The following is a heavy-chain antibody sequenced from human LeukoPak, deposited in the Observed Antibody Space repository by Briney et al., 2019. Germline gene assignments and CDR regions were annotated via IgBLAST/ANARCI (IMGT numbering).Heavy chain of an antibody. V-gene: IGHV3-53*01. CDR2: IYSGGST. Sequence: GGCLRLSCAASGFTVSSNYMSWVRQAPGKGLEWVSVIYSGGSTYYADSVKGRFTISRDNSKNTLYLQMNSLRAEDTAVYYCARGESSGHDAFDIWGQGTMVTVSS. D-gene: IGHD6-19*01. CDR3: ARGESSGHDAFDI. J-gene: IGHJ3*02. CDR1: GFTVSSNY.